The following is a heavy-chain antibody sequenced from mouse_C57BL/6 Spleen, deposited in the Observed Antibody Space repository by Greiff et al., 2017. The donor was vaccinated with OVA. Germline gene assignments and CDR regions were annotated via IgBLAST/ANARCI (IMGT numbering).Heavy chain of an antibody. Sequence: EVMLVESEGGLVQPGSSMKLSCTASGFTFSDYYMAWVRQVPEKGLEWVANINYDGSSTYYLDSLKSRFIISRDNAKNILYLQMSSLKSEDTATYYCAREGELGPYYFDYWGQGTTLTVSS. D-gene: IGHD4-1*01. V-gene: IGHV5-16*01. CDR1: GFTFSDYY. CDR2: INYDGSST. CDR3: AREGELGPYYFDY. J-gene: IGHJ2*01.